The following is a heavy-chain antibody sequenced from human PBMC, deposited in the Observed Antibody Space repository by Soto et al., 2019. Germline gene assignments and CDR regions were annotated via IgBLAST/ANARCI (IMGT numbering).Heavy chain of an antibody. Sequence: PSETLSLTCTVSGGSISSSSYYWGWIRQPPGKGLEWIGSIYYSGSTYYNPSLKSRVTISVDTSKNQFSLKLSSVTAADTAVYYCASPYYDFWAFDYWGQGTLVTVSS. D-gene: IGHD3-3*01. CDR1: GGSISSSSYY. CDR2: IYYSGST. V-gene: IGHV4-39*01. J-gene: IGHJ4*02. CDR3: ASPYYDFWAFDY.